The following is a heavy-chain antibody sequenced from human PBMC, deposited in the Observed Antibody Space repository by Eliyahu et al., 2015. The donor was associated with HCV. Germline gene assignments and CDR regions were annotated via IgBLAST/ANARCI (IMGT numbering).Heavy chain of an antibody. CDR2: ISSKGGST. CDR1: GFTFSSYA. D-gene: IGHD1-26*01. Sequence: EVQLVESGGGLVQPGGSLRLSCAASGFTFSSYAMHWVRQAPGKGLEYVSAISSKGGSTYYANSVKGRFTISRDNSKNTLYLQMGSLRAEDMAVYYCARGGELVGAGNDYWGQGTLVTVSS. V-gene: IGHV3-64*01. CDR3: ARGGELVGAGNDY. J-gene: IGHJ4*02.